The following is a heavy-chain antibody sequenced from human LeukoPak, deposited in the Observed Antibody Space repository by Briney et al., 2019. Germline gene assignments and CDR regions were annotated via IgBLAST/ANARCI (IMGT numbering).Heavy chain of an antibody. CDR2: IFSGGPT. CDR1: GSAVSSNY. Sequence: GGSLRLSCAVSGSAVSSNYMTWVRQAPGKGLEWVSVIFSGGPTYYADSVKGRFTISRDNSKNTVYLQMSSLRAEDTAVYYCVRDSGSGPTDYWGQGTLVTVSS. J-gene: IGHJ4*02. CDR3: VRDSGSGPTDY. V-gene: IGHV3-53*05. D-gene: IGHD3-10*01.